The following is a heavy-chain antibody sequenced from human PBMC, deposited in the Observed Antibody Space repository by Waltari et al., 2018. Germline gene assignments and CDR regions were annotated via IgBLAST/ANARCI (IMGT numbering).Heavy chain of an antibody. Sequence: QMQLQESGPGLVKPSETLSLTCTVSGGSISSSSYYWGWIRQPPGKGLEWIGSIYYSGSTYYNPSLKRRFTISVDTSKHQFSLKLSSVTAADTAVYYCARSYNSGTFTWFDPWGQGTLVTVSS. CDR3: ARSYNSGTFTWFDP. D-gene: IGHD1-20*01. J-gene: IGHJ5*02. V-gene: IGHV4-39*01. CDR1: GGSISSSSYY. CDR2: IYYSGST.